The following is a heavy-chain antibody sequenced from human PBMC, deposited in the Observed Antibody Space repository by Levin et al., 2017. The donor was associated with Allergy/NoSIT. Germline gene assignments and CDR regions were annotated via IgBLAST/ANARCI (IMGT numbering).Heavy chain of an antibody. CDR2: IWYDGSNF. D-gene: IGHD5-24*01. CDR3: ASLGGDGYSPGGD. J-gene: IGHJ4*02. V-gene: IGHV3-33*01. Sequence: AGESLKISCAASGFTFSSYAMHWIRQAPGKGLEWVAFIWYDGSNFDYADSVKGRFTISRDNSKNTMYLQMNSLRAEDTAVYYCASLGGDGYSPGGDWGQGTLVTVSS. CDR1: GFTFSSYA.